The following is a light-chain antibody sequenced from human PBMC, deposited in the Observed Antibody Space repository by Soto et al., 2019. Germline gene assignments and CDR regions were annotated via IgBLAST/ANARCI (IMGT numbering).Light chain of an antibody. CDR1: SSNIGAGYD. CDR2: GNS. J-gene: IGLJ1*01. Sequence: QSVLTQPPSVSGAPGQRVTISCTGSSSNIGAGYDVHWYQQLPGTAPKLLIYGNSNRPSGVPDRFSGSKSGTSASLAITGFQAEDEADYYCQSYDSSLSGPYVFGTGTKVP. V-gene: IGLV1-40*01. CDR3: QSYDSSLSGPYV.